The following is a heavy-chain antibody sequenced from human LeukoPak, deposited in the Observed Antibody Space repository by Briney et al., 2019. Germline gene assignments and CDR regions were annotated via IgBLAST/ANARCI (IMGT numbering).Heavy chain of an antibody. CDR3: ARSNGAFDWFDP. Sequence: SETLSLTCSVSGGSISGYYWSWIRQPAGKGLEWIGRIYTSGSPNYNPSLKSRVTMSLDTSKNQFSLNLNSVTAADTAVYHCARSNGAFDWFDPWGQGSLVTVSS. J-gene: IGHJ5*02. CDR2: IYTSGSP. CDR1: GGSISGYY. V-gene: IGHV4-4*07. D-gene: IGHD3-10*01.